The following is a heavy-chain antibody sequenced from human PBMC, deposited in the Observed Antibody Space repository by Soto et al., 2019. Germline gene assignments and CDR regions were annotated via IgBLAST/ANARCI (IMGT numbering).Heavy chain of an antibody. CDR3: ARRGSRLSVAVAAFDY. Sequence: SETLSLTCTVSGGSISSSSYYWGWIRQPPGKGLEWIGGISYSGSTYYNPSLKSRLTISVDTSKNHFSLKLTSVTAADTAVYFCARRGSRLSVAVAAFDYWSQGTLVTVSS. D-gene: IGHD6-19*01. J-gene: IGHJ4*02. CDR2: ISYSGST. V-gene: IGHV4-39*02. CDR1: GGSISSSSYY.